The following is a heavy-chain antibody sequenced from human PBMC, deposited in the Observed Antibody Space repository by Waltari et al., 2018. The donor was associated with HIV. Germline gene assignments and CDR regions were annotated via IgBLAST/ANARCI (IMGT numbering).Heavy chain of an antibody. Sequence: EVQLVESGGGLVKPGGSLRLSCVGSGFTFKIAWINWVRQAPGKGLEWVGRIKSKRDGETVDYGYPVRGRFSISRDDSQNTVFLQMNSLKTEDTAVYYCTRKAFSGSYYDSWGQGALVTVSS. V-gene: IGHV3-15*01. D-gene: IGHD1-26*01. CDR3: TRKAFSGSYYDS. CDR1: GFTFKIAW. CDR2: IKSKRDGETV. J-gene: IGHJ4*02.